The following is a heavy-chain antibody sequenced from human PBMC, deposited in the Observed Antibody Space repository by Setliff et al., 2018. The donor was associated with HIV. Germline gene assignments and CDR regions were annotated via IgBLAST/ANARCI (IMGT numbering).Heavy chain of an antibody. V-gene: IGHV4-4*07. CDR1: DSGTYY. Sequence: PSETLSLTCTVSDSGTYYWSWIRQPAGKGLEWIGRVSSRGDTNYNPSLKSRVTMSVDTSKNQFSLKLTSVTASDTAVYYCAVDSSGWSPRESKTGAFDIWGQGTMVTVSS. CDR2: VSSRGDT. J-gene: IGHJ3*02. CDR3: AVDSSGWSPRESKTGAFDI. D-gene: IGHD6-19*01.